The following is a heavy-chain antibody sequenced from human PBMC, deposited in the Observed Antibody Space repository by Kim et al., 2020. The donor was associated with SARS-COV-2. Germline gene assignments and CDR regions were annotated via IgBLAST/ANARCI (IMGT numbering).Heavy chain of an antibody. CDR3: AKGPYGDYKGGWFDP. J-gene: IGHJ5*02. CDR1: GFTFDDYA. CDR2: ISWNSGSI. Sequence: GGSLRLSCAASGFTFDDYAMHWVRQAPGKGLEWVSGISWNSGSIGYADSVKGRFTISRDNAKNSLYLQMNSLRAEDTALYYCAKGPYGDYKGGWFDPWGQGTLVTVSS. V-gene: IGHV3-9*01. D-gene: IGHD4-17*01.